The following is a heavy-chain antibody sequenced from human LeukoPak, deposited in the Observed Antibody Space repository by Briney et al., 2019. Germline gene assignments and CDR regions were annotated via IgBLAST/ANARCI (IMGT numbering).Heavy chain of an antibody. J-gene: IGHJ4*02. CDR3: AKDRYFYESIFDH. CDR1: GYTFTNYA. D-gene: IGHD3-22*01. Sequence: GASVTVSCTASGYTFTNYAVNWVRQAPGQGLEWMGWINTNTGTPTYAQGFTGRFVFSLDTSASTIYLQINSLKAEDTAVYYCAKDRYFYESIFDHWGQGTLVTVSS. CDR2: INTNTGTP. V-gene: IGHV7-4-1*02.